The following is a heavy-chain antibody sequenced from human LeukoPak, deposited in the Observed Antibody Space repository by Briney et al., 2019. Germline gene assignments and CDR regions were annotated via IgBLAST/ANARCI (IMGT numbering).Heavy chain of an antibody. CDR1: GDSLSTSNSY. J-gene: IGHJ4*02. CDR3: ARASYSYDINGWVPFDY. V-gene: IGHV4-39*07. D-gene: IGHD3-22*01. CDR2: IYDSGST. Sequence: SETLSLTCTVSGDSLSTSNSYWGWIRQPPGTGLEWIGSIYDSGSTNYNPSLKSRVTISGDTSKNQFSLRLSSVTAADTAVYYCARASYSYDINGWVPFDYWGQGTLVTVSS.